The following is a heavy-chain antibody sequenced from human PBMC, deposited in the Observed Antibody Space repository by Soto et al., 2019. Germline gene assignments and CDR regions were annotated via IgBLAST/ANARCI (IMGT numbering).Heavy chain of an antibody. D-gene: IGHD6-13*01. Sequence: SETLSLTCTVSGGSISSYYWSWIRQPPGKGLEWIGYIYYSGSTNYSPSLKSRVTISVDTSKNQFSLKLSSVTAADTAVYYCARDSSRWYNWFDPWGQGTLVTVSS. J-gene: IGHJ5*02. CDR3: ARDSSRWYNWFDP. CDR2: IYYSGST. CDR1: GGSISSYY. V-gene: IGHV4-59*01.